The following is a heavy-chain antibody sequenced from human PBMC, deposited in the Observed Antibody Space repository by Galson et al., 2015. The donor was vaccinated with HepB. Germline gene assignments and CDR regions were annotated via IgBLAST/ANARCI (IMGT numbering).Heavy chain of an antibody. CDR3: ARLQYYDFWSGYYVFDY. CDR1: GYTFTGYY. V-gene: IGHV1-69*13. Sequence: SVKVYCKASGYTFTGYYMHWVRQAPGQGLEWMGGIIPIFGTANYAQKFQGRVTITADESTSTAYMELSSLRSEDTAVYYCARLQYYDFWSGYYVFDYWGQGTLVTVSS. D-gene: IGHD3-3*01. J-gene: IGHJ4*02. CDR2: IIPIFGTA.